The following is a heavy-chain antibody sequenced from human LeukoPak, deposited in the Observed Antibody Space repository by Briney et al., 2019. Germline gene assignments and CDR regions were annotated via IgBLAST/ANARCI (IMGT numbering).Heavy chain of an antibody. Sequence: GSLRLSCAASGFTFSSYGMHWVRQPPGKGLEWIGEIYHSGSTNYNPSLKSRVTISVDKSKNQFSLKLISVTAADTAVYYCARQFLTPGYSSGWYGSTVGDYWGQGTLVTVSS. V-gene: IGHV4-4*02. CDR3: ARQFLTPGYSSGWYGSTVGDY. CDR2: IYHSGST. J-gene: IGHJ4*02. D-gene: IGHD6-19*01. CDR1: GFTFSSYG.